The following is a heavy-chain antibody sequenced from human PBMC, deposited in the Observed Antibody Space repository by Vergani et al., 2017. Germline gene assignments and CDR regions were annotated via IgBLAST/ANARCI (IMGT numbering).Heavy chain of an antibody. CDR3: AKEGPSHAFDI. CDR1: GFTFSSYG. V-gene: IGHV3-30*02. Sequence: QVQLVESGGGVVQPGGSLRLSCAASGFTFSSYGMHWVRQAPGKGLEWVAFIRYDGSNKYYADSVKGRFTISRDNSKNTLYLQMNSRRAEDTAVYYCAKEGPSHAFDIWGQGTMVTVSS. J-gene: IGHJ3*02. CDR2: IRYDGSNK.